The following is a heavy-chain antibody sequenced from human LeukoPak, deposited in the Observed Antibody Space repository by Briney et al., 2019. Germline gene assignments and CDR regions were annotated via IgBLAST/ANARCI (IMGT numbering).Heavy chain of an antibody. CDR2: ISYDGYNK. J-gene: IGHJ4*02. CDR3: ARDPTKRWLQNYFDD. CDR1: GFLLSRYD. Sequence: GVPLSLFCAPWGFLLSRYDVQWVRQATGGAVEGVAHISYDGYNKYYGDSVKGRFTISRDNSKNTLYLQMNSLRAEDTAVYYCARDPTKRWLQNYFDDWGQGTLVTVSS. D-gene: IGHD5-24*01. V-gene: IGHV3-30*04.